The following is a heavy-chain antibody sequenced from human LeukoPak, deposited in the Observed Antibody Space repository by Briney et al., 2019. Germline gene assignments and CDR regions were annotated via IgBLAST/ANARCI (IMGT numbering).Heavy chain of an antibody. CDR2: INPNSGGT. V-gene: IGHV1-2*02. D-gene: IGHD2-8*01. CDR3: AKDSVVRAEYYFDY. CDR1: GYTFTGYY. J-gene: IGHJ4*02. Sequence: ASVKVSCKASGYTFTGYYMHWVRQAPGQGLEWMGWINPNSGGTNYAQKFQGRVTMTRDTSISTAYMELSRLRSDDTAVYYCAKDSVVRAEYYFDYWGQGTLVTVSS.